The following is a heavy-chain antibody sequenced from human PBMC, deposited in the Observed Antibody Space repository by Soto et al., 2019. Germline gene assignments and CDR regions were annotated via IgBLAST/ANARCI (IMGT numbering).Heavy chain of an antibody. D-gene: IGHD2-21*02. CDR3: ASKAACGGDCYAFDS. V-gene: IGHV1-69*06. Sequence: QVYLVQSGAEVKKPGSSVKISCKASGDIFSSNTINWARQAAGQGLEWMGGIIPLFGTANYAEKFQGRVTITADKSTKTEYMELTSLRSEDTAVYYCASKAACGGDCYAFDSWGQGTLVTVSS. J-gene: IGHJ4*02. CDR1: GDIFSSNT. CDR2: IIPLFGTA.